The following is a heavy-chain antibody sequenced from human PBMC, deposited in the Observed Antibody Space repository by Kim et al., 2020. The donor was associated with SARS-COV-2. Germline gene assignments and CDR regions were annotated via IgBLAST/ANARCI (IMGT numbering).Heavy chain of an antibody. D-gene: IGHD4-17*01. Sequence: YYNPSLKSRVTMSLDTSKNQFSLMLTSVTAADAAVYFCATELTVTNSFDYWGQGTLVTVSS. J-gene: IGHJ4*02. CDR3: ATELTVTNSFDY. V-gene: IGHV4-30-2*05.